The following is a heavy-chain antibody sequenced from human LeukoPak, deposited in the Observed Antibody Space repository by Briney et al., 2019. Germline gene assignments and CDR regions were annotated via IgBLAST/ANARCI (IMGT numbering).Heavy chain of an antibody. CDR1: GYTFTGYY. CDR2: INPNSGGT. CDR3: AGGYSSSSGPGY. Sequence: ASVKVSCKASGYTFTGYYMHWVRQAPGQGLEWMGRINPNSGGTNYAQKFQGRVTMTRDTSISTAYMELSRLRSDDTAVYCCAGGYSSSSGPGYWGQGTLVTVSS. V-gene: IGHV1-2*06. D-gene: IGHD6-6*01. J-gene: IGHJ4*02.